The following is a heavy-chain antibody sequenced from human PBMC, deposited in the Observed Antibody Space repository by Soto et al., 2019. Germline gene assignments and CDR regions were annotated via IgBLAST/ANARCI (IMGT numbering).Heavy chain of an antibody. V-gene: IGHV3-15*01. J-gene: IGHJ6*02. D-gene: IGHD3-10*01. CDR1: GFTFSNAW. CDR2: IKSKTDGGTT. Sequence: PGGSLRLSCAASGFTFSNAWMSWVRQAPGKGLEWVGGIKSKTDGGTTDYAAPVKGRFTISRDDSKNTLYLQMNSLKTEDTAVYYCTTAYYYGSGSPLLGYYYYYGMDVWGQGTTVTVSS. CDR3: TTAYYYGSGSPLLGYYYYYGMDV.